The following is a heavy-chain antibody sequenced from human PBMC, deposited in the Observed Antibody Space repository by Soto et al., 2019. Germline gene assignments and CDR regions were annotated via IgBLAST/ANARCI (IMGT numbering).Heavy chain of an antibody. CDR1: GFTFSSYE. D-gene: IGHD3-22*01. CDR2: ISGRGSTI. J-gene: IGHJ3*02. Sequence: PGGSLRLSCAASGFTFSSYEMNWVRQAPGKGLEWVSYISGRGSTIYYADSVRGRFTISRDNGKNSLYLQMNSLRAEDTAVYYCARDYDYDSSGSEAFDIWGQGTMVTVSS. CDR3: ARDYDYDSSGSEAFDI. V-gene: IGHV3-48*03.